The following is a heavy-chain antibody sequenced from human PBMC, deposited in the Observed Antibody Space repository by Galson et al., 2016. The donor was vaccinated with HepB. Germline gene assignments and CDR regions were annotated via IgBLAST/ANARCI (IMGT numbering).Heavy chain of an antibody. J-gene: IGHJ5*02. Sequence: SLRLSCAASGFSFSDYAMHWVRQAPGKGLEWVTVISSDGSNKFYADSVKGRFTISRDNSKNTLWLQINSLRPEDTSIFYCAREALGDNSGWSPCGFDPWGQGTLVTVSS. D-gene: IGHD6-25*01. V-gene: IGHV3-30*04. CDR3: AREALGDNSGWSPCGFDP. CDR2: ISSDGSNK. CDR1: GFSFSDYA.